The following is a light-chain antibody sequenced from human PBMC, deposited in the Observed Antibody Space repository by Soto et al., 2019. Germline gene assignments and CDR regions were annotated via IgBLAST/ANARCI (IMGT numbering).Light chain of an antibody. CDR2: GAS. Sequence: EIVLTQSPGTLSLSPGERATLSCRASQSVSSSYLAWYQQKPGQAPRLLIYGASSRATGIPDRFSGSGSGTEFTLTISSLQSEDFAVYYCQQYNNWPVTFGQGTKVEIK. J-gene: IGKJ1*01. CDR3: QQYNNWPVT. CDR1: QSVSSSY. V-gene: IGKV3-20*01.